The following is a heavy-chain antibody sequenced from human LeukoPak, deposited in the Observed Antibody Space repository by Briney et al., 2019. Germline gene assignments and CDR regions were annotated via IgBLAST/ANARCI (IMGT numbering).Heavy chain of an antibody. D-gene: IGHD3-3*01. J-gene: IGHJ3*02. CDR2: IYTSGST. CDR1: GGSISSGSYY. V-gene: IGHV4-61*02. CDR3: ARHGHNFWSGYPGRDAFDI. Sequence: SETPSLTCTVSGGSISSGSYYWSWIRQPAGKGLEWIGRIYTSGSTYYNPSLKSRVAISVDTSKNQFSLKLSSVTAADTAVYYCARHGHNFWSGYPGRDAFDIWGQGTMVTVSS.